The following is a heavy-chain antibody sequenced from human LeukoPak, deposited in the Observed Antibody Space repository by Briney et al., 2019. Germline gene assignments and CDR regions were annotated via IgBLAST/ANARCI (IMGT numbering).Heavy chain of an antibody. Sequence: SETLSLTCTVSGGSISSYYWSWIRQPAGKGLEWIRRIYTSGSTNYNPSLKSRVTMSVDTSKNQFSLKLSSVTAADTAVYYCARDAHPGFSYYYYMDVWGKGTTVTVSS. CDR2: IYTSGST. J-gene: IGHJ6*03. CDR3: ARDAHPGFSYYYYMDV. D-gene: IGHD1-14*01. CDR1: GGSISSYY. V-gene: IGHV4-4*07.